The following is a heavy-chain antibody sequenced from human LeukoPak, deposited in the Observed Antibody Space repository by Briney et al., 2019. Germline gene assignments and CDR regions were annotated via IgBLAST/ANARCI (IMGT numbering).Heavy chain of an antibody. CDR1: GFTVSSSY. J-gene: IGHJ3*02. Sequence: GGSLRLSCAASGFTVSSSYMNWVRQVPGKGLEWVSVIYRDGTTYYADSVKGRFTISRDNSKNTLYLQMNSLRAEDTAMYYCARNKRMTPNGAFDIWGQGTVVTVSS. CDR2: IYRDGTT. CDR3: ARNKRMTPNGAFDI. D-gene: IGHD2-15*01. V-gene: IGHV3-53*01.